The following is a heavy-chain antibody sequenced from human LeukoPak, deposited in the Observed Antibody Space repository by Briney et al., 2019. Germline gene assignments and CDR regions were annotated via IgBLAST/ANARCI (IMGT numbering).Heavy chain of an antibody. J-gene: IGHJ6*03. CDR3: ARGEPDYYYYMDV. Sequence: ASVKVSCKASGYTFTRSGFSWVRQAPGQGLEWMGWISAYNGNTSYAQKLQGRVTMTTDTSTSTAYMELRSLRSDDTAVYYCARGEPDYYYYMDVWGKGTTVTVSS. D-gene: IGHD1-26*01. CDR1: GYTFTRSG. V-gene: IGHV1-18*01. CDR2: ISAYNGNT.